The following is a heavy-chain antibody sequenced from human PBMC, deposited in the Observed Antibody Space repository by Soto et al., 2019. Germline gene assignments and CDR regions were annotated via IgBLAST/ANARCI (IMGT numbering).Heavy chain of an antibody. Sequence: EVQLLESGGGLVQPGGSLRLPCTASGFTFSSFAMSWVRQTPGKGLEWVSGINERGDATYYADSVRGRFTISRDNAKNTLYLHMDSLRAEDTAVYYCAKESAATGIPFFDYWGQGTLVTVSS. CDR1: GFTFSSFA. CDR2: INERGDAT. J-gene: IGHJ4*02. D-gene: IGHD6-13*01. CDR3: AKESAATGIPFFDY. V-gene: IGHV3-23*01.